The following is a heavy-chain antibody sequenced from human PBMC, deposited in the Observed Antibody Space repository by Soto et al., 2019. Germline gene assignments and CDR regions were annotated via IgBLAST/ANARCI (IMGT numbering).Heavy chain of an antibody. CDR2: ISPYTGNT. D-gene: IGHD3-16*01. V-gene: IGHV1-18*01. CDR1: GYIFVTYG. J-gene: IGHJ6*02. CDR3: VMVDNYVTPTPQDV. Sequence: FQLVQSGDGVKKPGASVKVSCKPSGYIFVTYGFAWVHRAPGQGLGWMGWISPYTGNTHSATKVQGRLTMTTDTSTSTAYMDLGSLTSDDTAVYYCVMVDNYVTPTPQDVWGQGTTVTVSS.